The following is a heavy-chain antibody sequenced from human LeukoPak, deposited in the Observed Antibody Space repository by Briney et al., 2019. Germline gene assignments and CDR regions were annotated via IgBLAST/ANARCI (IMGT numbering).Heavy chain of an antibody. V-gene: IGHV3-30*02. J-gene: IGHJ6*03. Sequence: GGSLRLSCAASGFTFRSYGMHWVRQAPGKGLEWVEYIQNDGSNEQYADSVKGRFSISRDSSKNMLYLQMNSLRAEDTAVYYCAKDRCSNGIGCYYYYMDVWGKGTTVTISS. D-gene: IGHD2-8*01. CDR3: AKDRCSNGIGCYYYYMDV. CDR1: GFTFRSYG. CDR2: IQNDGSNE.